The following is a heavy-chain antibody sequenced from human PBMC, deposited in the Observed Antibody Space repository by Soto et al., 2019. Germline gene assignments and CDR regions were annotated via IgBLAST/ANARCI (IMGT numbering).Heavy chain of an antibody. CDR1: GFSISSNW. V-gene: IGHV3-74*01. J-gene: IGHJ4*02. D-gene: IGHD2-21*02. Sequence: PGGSLRLSCAASGFSISSNWMNWVRQAPGKGLAWVSRIKSDGSGTSYADSVRGRFTIFRDNAKNTLYLQMDSLRVEDTAMYYCARSLRTVHPDYWGQGTLVTVSS. CDR3: ARSLRTVHPDY. CDR2: IKSDGSGT.